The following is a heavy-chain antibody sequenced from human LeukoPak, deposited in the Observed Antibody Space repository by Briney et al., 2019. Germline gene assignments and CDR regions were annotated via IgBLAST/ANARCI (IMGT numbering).Heavy chain of an antibody. CDR2: INPNTGDT. J-gene: IGHJ4*02. D-gene: IGHD5-24*01. V-gene: IGHV1-2*02. CDR1: VYTFTNYG. Sequence: ASVKVSCTPSVYTFTNYGISWVAQAPGQGLEWMGWINPNTGDTNYAQKFQGRVTMTRDTSISAAYMELSWLRSDDTVVYYCTREPEIATILLEYWGQGTLVTVSS. CDR3: TREPEIATILLEY.